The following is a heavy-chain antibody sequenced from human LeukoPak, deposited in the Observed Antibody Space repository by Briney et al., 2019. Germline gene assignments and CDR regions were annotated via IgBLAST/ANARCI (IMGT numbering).Heavy chain of an antibody. V-gene: IGHV3-21*04. CDR2: ISSSSSYI. Sequence: GGSLRLSCAASGFTFSSYSMNWVRQAPGKGLEWVSSISSSSSYIYYADSVKGRFTISRDNAKNSLYLQMNSLRVEDTAVYYCAKDPNGDYVGAFDSWGQGTMVTVSS. CDR1: GFTFSSYS. D-gene: IGHD4-17*01. CDR3: AKDPNGDYVGAFDS. J-gene: IGHJ3*02.